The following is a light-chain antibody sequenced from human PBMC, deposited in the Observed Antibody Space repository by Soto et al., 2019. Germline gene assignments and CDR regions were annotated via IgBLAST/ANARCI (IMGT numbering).Light chain of an antibody. CDR2: DVS. J-gene: IGLJ1*01. V-gene: IGLV2-14*01. CDR3: SSYTSTSTYV. Sequence: QSVLTQPASVSGARGQSITIACSGTSSDVGGYNYVSWYQQHPGKAPKLMIYDVSNRPSGVSNRFSGSKSGNTASLTISGLQAEDEGEYYCSSYTSTSTYVFGTGTKVTVL. CDR1: SSDVGGYNY.